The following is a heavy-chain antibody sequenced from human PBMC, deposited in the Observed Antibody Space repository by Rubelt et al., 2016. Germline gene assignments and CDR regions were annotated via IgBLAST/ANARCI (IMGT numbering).Heavy chain of an antibody. J-gene: IGHJ5*02. CDR2: IYWDDDK. CDR1: GFSLSTSGVG. V-gene: IGHV2-5*02. D-gene: IGHD6-13*01. Sequence: QITLKESGPTLVKPTQTLTLTCTFSGFSLSTSGVGVGWIRQPPGKALEWLALIYWDDDKRYSPSLKSRLTITKDTSNNQVVLTMTNMDPVDTATDYCAHRGRDSSSYWFDPWGQGTLVTVSS. CDR3: AHRGRDSSSYWFDP.